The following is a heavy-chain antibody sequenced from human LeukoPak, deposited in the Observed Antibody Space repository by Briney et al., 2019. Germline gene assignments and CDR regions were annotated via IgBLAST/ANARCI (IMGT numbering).Heavy chain of an antibody. V-gene: IGHV3-9*03. J-gene: IGHJ3*02. CDR2: ISWNSGSI. CDR3: AKDSIYYDGAFDI. D-gene: IGHD3-22*01. Sequence: GGSLRLSCAASGFTFDDYAMHWVRQAPGKGLEWVSGISWNSGSIGYADSVKGRFTISRDNAKNSLYLQMNSLRAEDMALYYCAKDSIYYDGAFDIWGQGTMVTVSS. CDR1: GFTFDDYA.